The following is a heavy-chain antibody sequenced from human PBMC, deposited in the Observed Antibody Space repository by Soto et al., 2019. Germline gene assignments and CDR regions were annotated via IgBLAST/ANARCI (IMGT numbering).Heavy chain of an antibody. CDR3: GRERQWEPVPY. CDR1: GYSFSNYG. Sequence: VQLVQSGGEVKQPGASVKVSCRASGYSFSNYGITWVRQAPGQGLEWMGWISGYNSNTKYAQKFEGRVRMTKDTTRSTAYLEVRSLRFDDTAVYYCGRERQWEPVPYWGQGTPVTVSS. V-gene: IGHV1-18*01. D-gene: IGHD1-26*01. CDR2: ISGYNSNT. J-gene: IGHJ4*02.